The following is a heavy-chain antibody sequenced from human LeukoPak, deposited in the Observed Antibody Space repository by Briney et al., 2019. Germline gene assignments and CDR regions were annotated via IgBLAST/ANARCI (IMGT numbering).Heavy chain of an antibody. J-gene: IGHJ3*02. CDR1: GYSFTSYW. Sequence: GESLKISCEGSGYSFTSYWIGWVRQMPGKGLEGMGIIDPGDSDTRYSPSFQGQVTISADKSISTAYLQWSSLKASDTAMYYCARRYSGSYSAFDIWGQGTMVTVSS. V-gene: IGHV5-51*01. D-gene: IGHD1-26*01. CDR2: IDPGDSDT. CDR3: ARRYSGSYSAFDI.